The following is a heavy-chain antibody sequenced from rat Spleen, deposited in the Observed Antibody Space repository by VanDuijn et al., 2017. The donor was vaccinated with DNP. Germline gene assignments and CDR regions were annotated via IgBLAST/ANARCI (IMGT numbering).Heavy chain of an antibody. D-gene: IGHD1-2*01. CDR2: ISYDGSST. CDR3: ARHVSTTAGNYAMDA. J-gene: IGHJ4*01. CDR1: GFTFSNYD. Sequence: EVQLVESGGGLVQPGRSMKLSCAASGFTFSNYDMAWVRQAPKKGLEWVATISYDGSSTYYRDSVKGRFTISRDNAKSTLYLQMDSLRSEDTATYYCARHVSTTAGNYAMDAWGQGTSVTVSS. V-gene: IGHV5-7*01.